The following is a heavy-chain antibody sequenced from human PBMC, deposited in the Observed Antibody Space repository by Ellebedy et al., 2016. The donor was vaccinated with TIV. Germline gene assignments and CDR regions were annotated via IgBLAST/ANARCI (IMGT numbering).Heavy chain of an antibody. CDR3: AREGSYFDSGYYFDY. V-gene: IGHV3-33*08. D-gene: IGHD3-9*01. CDR1: GFTFSSYG. Sequence: PGGSLRLSCAASGFTFSSYGIHWVRQAPGKGLEWVAVIWHDGSNKYYADSVKARFTISRDNSRNTLFLQMNSLRAEDTAVYYCAREGSYFDSGYYFDYWGQGTLVTVPS. CDR2: IWHDGSNK. J-gene: IGHJ4*02.